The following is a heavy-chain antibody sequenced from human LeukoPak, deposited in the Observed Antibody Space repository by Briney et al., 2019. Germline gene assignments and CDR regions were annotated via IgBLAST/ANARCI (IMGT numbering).Heavy chain of an antibody. CDR2: IRYDGSNK. CDR1: GFTFSSYG. V-gene: IGHV3-30*02. Sequence: GGSPRLSCAASGFTFSSYGMHWVRQAPGKGLEWVAFIRYDGSNKYYADSVKGRFTISRDNSKNTLYLQMNSLRAEDTAVYYCARGPPYYDILTGPLGGFDYWGQGTLVTVSP. CDR3: ARGPPYYDILTGPLGGFDY. J-gene: IGHJ4*02. D-gene: IGHD3-9*01.